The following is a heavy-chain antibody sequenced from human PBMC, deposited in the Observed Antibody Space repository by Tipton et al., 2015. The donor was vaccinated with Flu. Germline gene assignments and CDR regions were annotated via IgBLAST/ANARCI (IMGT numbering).Heavy chain of an antibody. Sequence: TLSLTCTVSGDALSSSGYYWSWIRRPPGKGLEWIGYIFYSGSLYYNPSLESRVRISIDTTQNEVSLKLTSVTVADTAVYYCARGDSHCSAVRWGQGTRVTASS. CDR2: IFYSGSL. CDR1: GDALSSSGYY. CDR3: ARGDSHCSAVR. D-gene: IGHD3-10*02. V-gene: IGHV4-31*03. J-gene: IGHJ4*01.